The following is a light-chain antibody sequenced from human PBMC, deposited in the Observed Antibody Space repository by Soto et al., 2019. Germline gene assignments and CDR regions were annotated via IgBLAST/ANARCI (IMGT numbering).Light chain of an antibody. CDR2: EVS. CDR3: CSDAGSSPYV. J-gene: IGLJ1*01. V-gene: IGLV2-23*02. Sequence: QSVLTQPASVSGSPGQSITISCTGTSSDVGSYNLVSWYQQHPGKAPKLMIYEVSKRPSGVSNRFSGSKSGNTASLTISGLQAEDEADYYCCSDAGSSPYVFATETKVTGL. CDR1: SSDVGSYNL.